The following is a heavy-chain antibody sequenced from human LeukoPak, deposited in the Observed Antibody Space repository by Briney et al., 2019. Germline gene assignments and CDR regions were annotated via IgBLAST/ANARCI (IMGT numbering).Heavy chain of an antibody. D-gene: IGHD3-10*01. Sequence: GGSLRLSCAASGFIFSSYWMSWVRQAPGKGLEWVANIKQDGSEKYYVDSVKGRFTISRDNAKNSLYLQMDSLRAEDTAVYYCARVAVVQAAQTPDYWGQGTLVTVSS. CDR2: IKQDGSEK. CDR3: ARVAVVQAAQTPDY. J-gene: IGHJ4*02. CDR1: GFIFSSYW. V-gene: IGHV3-7*01.